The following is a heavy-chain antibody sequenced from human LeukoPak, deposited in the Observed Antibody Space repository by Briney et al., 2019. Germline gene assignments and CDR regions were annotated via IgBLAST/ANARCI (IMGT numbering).Heavy chain of an antibody. CDR2: IYYGGST. CDR1: GDSISGSSYY. J-gene: IGHJ1*01. V-gene: IGHV4-39*07. Sequence: SETLSLTCTVSGDSISGSSYYWGWIRQPPGKGLEWIGNIYYGGSTYYNPSLKSRVSISVDTSNNQFSLKVSSVTAADTAVYYCARDSYYYDSSGYQHWGQGTLVTVSS. D-gene: IGHD3-22*01. CDR3: ARDSYYYDSSGYQH.